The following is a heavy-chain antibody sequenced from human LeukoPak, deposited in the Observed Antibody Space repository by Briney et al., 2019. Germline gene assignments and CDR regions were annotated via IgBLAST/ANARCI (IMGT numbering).Heavy chain of an antibody. CDR3: ARDPASAGWFDP. Sequence: GGSLRLSCAASGFTVSSNYMSWVRQAPGKGLEWVSVIYSGGSTYYADSVKGRFTISRDNSKNTLYLQMNSLRAEDTAVYYCARDPASAGWFDPWGQGTLVTVSS. J-gene: IGHJ5*02. CDR2: IYSGGST. V-gene: IGHV3-53*05. CDR1: GFTVSSNY.